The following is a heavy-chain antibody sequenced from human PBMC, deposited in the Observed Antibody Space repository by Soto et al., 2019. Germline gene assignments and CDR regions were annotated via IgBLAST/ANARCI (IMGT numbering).Heavy chain of an antibody. CDR3: ARLVNYYFGMDV. V-gene: IGHV5-51*01. J-gene: IGHJ6*02. Sequence: EXLKIYFKTSDTXPWIGLMLQKPGKGLEWMGIIYPGDSDTKYSPYFQGQVNISVEKSISTAYLQWSRLKASDTATYYCARLVNYYFGMDVWGLGNTLTV. CDR2: IYPGDSDT. CDR1: DTXPW.